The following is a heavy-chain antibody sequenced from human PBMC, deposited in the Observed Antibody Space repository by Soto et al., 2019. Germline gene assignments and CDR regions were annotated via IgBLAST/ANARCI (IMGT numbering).Heavy chain of an antibody. J-gene: IGHJ4*02. V-gene: IGHV5-10-1*01. Sequence: GESLKISCKGSGYSFTSYWISWVRQMPGKGLEWMGRIDPSDSYTNYSPSFQGHVTISADKSISTAYLQWSSLKASDTAMYYCARHSPDYYDSSGPNYWGQGTLVTVS. CDR3: ARHSPDYYDSSGPNY. CDR2: IDPSDSYT. CDR1: GYSFTSYW. D-gene: IGHD3-22*01.